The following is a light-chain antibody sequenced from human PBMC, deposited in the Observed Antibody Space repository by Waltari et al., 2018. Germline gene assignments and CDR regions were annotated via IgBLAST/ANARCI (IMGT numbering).Light chain of an antibody. CDR3: QVWHGRDHLI. V-gene: IGLV3-21*02. J-gene: IGLJ2*01. Sequence: SYDLTQPPSLSVAPGQTARLTFAGNRLGRQNVHWYQQQPGQAPVLFVYDDNDRPAGIPERFSGSNSGNTATLTIHRVEAGDEADYYCQVWHGRDHLIFGGGTKLTVL. CDR2: DDN. CDR1: RLGRQN.